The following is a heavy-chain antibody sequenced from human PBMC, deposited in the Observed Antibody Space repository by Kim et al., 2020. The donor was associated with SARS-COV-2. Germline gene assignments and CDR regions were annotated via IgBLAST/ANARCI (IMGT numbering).Heavy chain of an antibody. D-gene: IGHD6-6*01. J-gene: IGHJ5*02. CDR1: GYTLTELS. V-gene: IGHV1-24*01. Sequence: ASVKVSCKVSGYTLTELSMHWVRQAPGKGLAWMGGLDPEDGETIDAQKFQGRVTMTKDTSTDTAYMELNSLRSEDTAVYYCATAPALVRYGWLDPWGQGTRVTVSS. CDR3: ATAPALVRYGWLDP. CDR2: LDPEDGET.